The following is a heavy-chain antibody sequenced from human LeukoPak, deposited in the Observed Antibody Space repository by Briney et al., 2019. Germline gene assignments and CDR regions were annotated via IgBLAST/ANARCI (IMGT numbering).Heavy chain of an antibody. D-gene: IGHD4-11*01. Sequence: SETLSLTCTVSGGSISSYYWSWIRQPAGKGLEWIGRIYTSGSTNYNPSLKSRVTMSVDTSKNQFSLKLSSVTAADTAVYYCARWGYSNYDYSYGMDVWGQRTTVTVSS. CDR2: IYTSGST. CDR3: ARWGYSNYDYSYGMDV. CDR1: GGSISSYY. V-gene: IGHV4-4*07. J-gene: IGHJ6*02.